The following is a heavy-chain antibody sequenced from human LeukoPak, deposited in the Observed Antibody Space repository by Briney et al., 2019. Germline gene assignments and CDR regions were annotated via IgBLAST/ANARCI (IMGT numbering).Heavy chain of an antibody. CDR2: IYYNGST. CDR1: GGSITRSSYY. V-gene: IGHV4-39*07. J-gene: IGHJ4*02. CDR3: ARDLLSQDFWSGYSSVGGFDY. D-gene: IGHD3-3*01. Sequence: ETLSLTCTVSGGSITRSSYYWAWIRQPPGKGLQWIGSIYYNGSTYYNPSLKSRVTISLDTSKEQFYLKLTSVTAADTAVYYCARDLLSQDFWSGYSSVGGFDYWGQGTLVAVSS.